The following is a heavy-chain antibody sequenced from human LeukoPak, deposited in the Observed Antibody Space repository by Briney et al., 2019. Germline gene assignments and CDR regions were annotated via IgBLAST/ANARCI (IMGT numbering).Heavy chain of an antibody. CDR2: ISSNGGST. CDR1: GLTFSSYA. D-gene: IGHD3-16*01. CDR3: ARGPRRLGGLYNWFDP. Sequence: PGGSLRLSCAASGLTFSSYAMHWVRQAPGKGLEYVSAISSNGGSTYYANSVKGRFTISRDNSKNTLYLQMGSLRAEDMAVYYCARGPRRLGGLYNWFDPWGQGTLVTVSS. V-gene: IGHV3-64*01. J-gene: IGHJ5*02.